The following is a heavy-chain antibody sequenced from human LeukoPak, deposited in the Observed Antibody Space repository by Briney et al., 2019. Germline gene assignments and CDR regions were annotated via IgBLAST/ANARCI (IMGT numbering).Heavy chain of an antibody. J-gene: IGHJ5*02. CDR3: ARDYIGGYAPFDP. V-gene: IGHV1-69*05. Sequence: SVEVSCEASGGTFSSYAISWVRQAPGQGLEWMGGIIPIFGTANYAQKFQGRVTITTDESTSTAYMELSSLRSEDTAVYYCARDYIGGYAPFDPWGQGTLVTVPS. CDR1: GGTFSSYA. CDR2: IIPIFGTA. D-gene: IGHD3-22*01.